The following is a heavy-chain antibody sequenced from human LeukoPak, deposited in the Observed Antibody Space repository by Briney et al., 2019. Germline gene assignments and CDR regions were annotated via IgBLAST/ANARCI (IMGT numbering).Heavy chain of an antibody. J-gene: IGHJ5*02. V-gene: IGHV3-23*01. D-gene: IGHD4-17*01. CDR3: ASGAGDYEFDP. Sequence: GGSLRLSCAASGFTFRSYNMNWVRQAPGKGLEWVSAISGSGGSTYYADSVKGRFTISRDNSKNTLYLQMNSLRAEDTAVYYCASGAGDYEFDPWGQGTLVTVSS. CDR2: ISGSGGST. CDR1: GFTFRSYN.